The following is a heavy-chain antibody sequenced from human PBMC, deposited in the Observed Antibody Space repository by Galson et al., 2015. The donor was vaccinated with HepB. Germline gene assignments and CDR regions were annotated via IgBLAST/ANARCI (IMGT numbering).Heavy chain of an antibody. Sequence: LRLSCAASGVTFSRYWMHWVRQVPGKGLVWVSRINEDGSTRSYADSVRGRFTISRDNAKNMAYLQMNSLRVEDTAVYYCAKDHGGPDDYWGQGTLVTVSS. CDR2: INEDGSTR. CDR3: AKDHGGPDDY. J-gene: IGHJ4*02. D-gene: IGHD5-24*01. CDR1: GVTFSRYW. V-gene: IGHV3-74*01.